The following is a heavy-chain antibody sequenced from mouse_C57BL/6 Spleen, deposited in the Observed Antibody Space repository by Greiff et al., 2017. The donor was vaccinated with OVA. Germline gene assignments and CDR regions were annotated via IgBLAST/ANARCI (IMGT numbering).Heavy chain of an antibody. J-gene: IGHJ3*01. CDR2: IYPGSGNT. CDR1: GYSFTSYY. Sequence: VKLMESGPELVKPGASVKISCKASGYSFTSYYIHWVKQRPGQGLEWIGWIYPGSGNTKYNEKFKGKATLTADTSSSTAYMQLSSLTSEDSAVYYCAREGNYGSSPWFAYWGQGTLVTVSA. V-gene: IGHV1-66*01. D-gene: IGHD1-1*01. CDR3: AREGNYGSSPWFAY.